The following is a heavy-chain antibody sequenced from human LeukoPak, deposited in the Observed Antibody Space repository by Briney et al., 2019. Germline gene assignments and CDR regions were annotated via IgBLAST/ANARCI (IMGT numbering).Heavy chain of an antibody. D-gene: IGHD3-10*01. CDR1: GFTFSDYY. V-gene: IGHV3-11*04. CDR2: ISISGSTI. CDR3: ARDRGSFNY. Sequence: NSGGSLRLSCAASGFTFSDYYMSWIRQPPGKGLEWVSYISISGSTIYYADSVKGRFTISRDNAKNSLYLQINSVRAEGTAVYYCARDRGSFNYWGQGTLVTVSS. J-gene: IGHJ4*02.